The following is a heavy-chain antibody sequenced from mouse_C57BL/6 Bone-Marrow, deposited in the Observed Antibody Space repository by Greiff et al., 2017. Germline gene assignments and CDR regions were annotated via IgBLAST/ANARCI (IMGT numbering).Heavy chain of an antibody. Sequence: EVKLQESGPELVKPGASVKMSCKASGYTFTDYNMHWVKQSHGKSLEWIGYINPNNGGTSYNQKFKGKATLTVNKSSSTAYMELRSLTSEDSAVYYCARRGYGLPYYFDYWGQGTTLTVSS. J-gene: IGHJ2*01. CDR3: ARRGYGLPYYFDY. CDR1: GYTFTDYN. CDR2: INPNNGGT. V-gene: IGHV1-22*01. D-gene: IGHD2-2*01.